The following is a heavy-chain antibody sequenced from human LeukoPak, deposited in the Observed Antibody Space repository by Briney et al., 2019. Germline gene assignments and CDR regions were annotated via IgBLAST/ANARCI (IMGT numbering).Heavy chain of an antibody. Sequence: GGSLRLSCSASGFTFSTYSMNWVRQAPGKGLEWVSSISSSSIYIYYADSLKGRFTISRDNAKNSLFLQMNSLRAEDTAVYYCAKGGYISGSYYRYWGQGTLVTVSS. D-gene: IGHD1-26*01. CDR1: GFTFSTYS. V-gene: IGHV3-21*04. CDR3: AKGGYISGSYYRY. J-gene: IGHJ4*02. CDR2: ISSSSIYI.